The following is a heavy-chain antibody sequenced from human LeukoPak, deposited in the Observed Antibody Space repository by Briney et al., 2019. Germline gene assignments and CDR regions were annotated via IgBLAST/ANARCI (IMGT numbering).Heavy chain of an antibody. J-gene: IGHJ4*02. V-gene: IGHV3-30*04. D-gene: IGHD3-22*01. Sequence: GGSLRLSCAASGFTFSSYAMHWVRQAPGKGLEWVAVISYDGSNKYYADSVKGRFTISRDNSKNTLYLQMNSLRAEDTAVYYCARAEGYYDSNGYYSYYFDYWGQGTLVTVSS. CDR1: GFTFSSYA. CDR3: ARAEGYYDSNGYYSYYFDY. CDR2: ISYDGSNK.